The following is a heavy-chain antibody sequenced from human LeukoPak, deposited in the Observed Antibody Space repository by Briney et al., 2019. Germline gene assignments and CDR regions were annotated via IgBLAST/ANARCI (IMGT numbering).Heavy chain of an antibody. D-gene: IGHD3-16*01. CDR2: INHNGNVN. Sequence: GGSLRLSCAASGFTFSSYAMSWVRQAPGKGLEWVASINHNGNVNYYVDSVKGRFTITRDNAKNSLYLQMSNLRAEDTAVYFCARGGGLDVWGQGATVTVSS. J-gene: IGHJ6*02. CDR1: GFTFSSYA. CDR3: ARGGGLDV. V-gene: IGHV3-7*03.